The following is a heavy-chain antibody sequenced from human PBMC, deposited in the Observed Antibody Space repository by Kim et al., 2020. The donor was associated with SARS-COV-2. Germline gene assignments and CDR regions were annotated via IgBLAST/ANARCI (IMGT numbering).Heavy chain of an antibody. CDR3: ARDSVLRFLEWLTDAFDI. J-gene: IGHJ3*02. V-gene: IGHV1-3*01. CDR2: INAGNGNT. Sequence: ASVKVSCKASGYTFTSYAMHWVRQAPGQRLEWMGWINAGNGNTKYSQKFQGRVTITRDTSASTAYMELSSLRSEDTAVYYCARDSVLRFLEWLTDAFDIWGQGTMVTVSS. D-gene: IGHD3-3*01. CDR1: GYTFTSYA.